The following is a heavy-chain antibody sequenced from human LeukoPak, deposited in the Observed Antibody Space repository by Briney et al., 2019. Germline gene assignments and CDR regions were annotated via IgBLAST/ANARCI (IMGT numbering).Heavy chain of an antibody. CDR1: GGSISSGDYY. Sequence: SQTLSLTCTVSGGSISSGDYYWSWIRQPPGKGLEWIGYIYYSGSTYYNPSLKSRVTISVDTSKNQFSLKLSSVTAADTAVYYCARDSTSYGHDAFDIWGQGTMVTVSS. D-gene: IGHD4-17*01. CDR2: IYYSGST. V-gene: IGHV4-30-4*08. CDR3: ARDSTSYGHDAFDI. J-gene: IGHJ3*02.